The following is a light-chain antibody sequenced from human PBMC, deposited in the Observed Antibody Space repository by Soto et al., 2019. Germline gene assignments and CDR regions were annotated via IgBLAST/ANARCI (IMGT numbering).Light chain of an antibody. CDR1: QNVSTY. Sequence: EIVLTQSPATLSLSPGERATLSCRAGQNVSTYLAWYQQKPGQAPRLLIYDASNRATGIPARFSGSGSGTDFTLTISSLEPEDFAVYYCQQRTNRLTFGPGTKVDIK. V-gene: IGKV3-11*01. CDR2: DAS. J-gene: IGKJ3*01. CDR3: QQRTNRLT.